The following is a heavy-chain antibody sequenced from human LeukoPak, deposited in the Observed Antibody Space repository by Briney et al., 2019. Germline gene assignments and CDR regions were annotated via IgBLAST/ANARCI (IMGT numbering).Heavy chain of an antibody. V-gene: IGHV1-18*01. CDR2: ISAYTGNA. CDR1: GYTFTSYR. Sequence: GASVKVSCKASGYTFTSYRIVWVRQAPEQGLEWMGWISAYTGNANYAQKLQGRVTMTTDTPTSTAYMDLRSLRSDDTAVYYCARVASTAVSPYNWFDPWGQGTLVTVSS. CDR3: ARVASTAVSPYNWFDP. J-gene: IGHJ5*02. D-gene: IGHD4-23*01.